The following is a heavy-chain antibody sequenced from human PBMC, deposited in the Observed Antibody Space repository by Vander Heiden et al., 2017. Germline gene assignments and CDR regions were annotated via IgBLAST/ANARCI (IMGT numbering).Heavy chain of an antibody. D-gene: IGHD5-18*01. CDR3: ARAGLDTAMVTSFMDV. CDR1: GFTFSSYA. J-gene: IGHJ6*02. CDR2: ISYDGSNK. Sequence: QVQLVESGGGVVQPGRSLRLSCAASGFTFSSYAMHWVRQAPGKGLEWVAVISYDGSNKYYADSVKGRFTSSRDNSKNTLYLQMNSLRAEDTAVYYCARAGLDTAMVTSFMDVWGQGTTVTVSS. V-gene: IGHV3-30-3*01.